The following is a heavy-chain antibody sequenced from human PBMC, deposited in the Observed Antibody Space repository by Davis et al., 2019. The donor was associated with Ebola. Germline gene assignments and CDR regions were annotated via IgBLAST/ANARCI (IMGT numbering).Heavy chain of an antibody. Sequence: PGGSLRLSCAASGFPFTTYIMNWVRQTPGKGLAWVSSITSSGDSIHYADSVKGRFTVSRDNAKTSLYLQMNSLRAEDTAVYFCARDRDYYDTSAYHPRGWFDLWGQGTLVTVSS. CDR3: ARDRDYYDTSAYHPRGWFDL. CDR1: GFPFTTYI. CDR2: ITSSGDSI. J-gene: IGHJ5*02. D-gene: IGHD3-22*01. V-gene: IGHV3-21*01.